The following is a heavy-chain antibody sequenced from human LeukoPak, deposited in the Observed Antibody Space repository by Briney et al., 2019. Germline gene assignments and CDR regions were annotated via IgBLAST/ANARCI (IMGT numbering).Heavy chain of an antibody. CDR3: ARVSTGGRYDY. Sequence: PSETLSFTCTVSDGSISSYYWSWIRQPAGKGLEWIGRILSTGSTNYNPSLKSRVTMSVDTSKNQFSLKLSSVTAADTAVYYCARVSTGGRYDYWGQGTLVTVSS. V-gene: IGHV4-4*07. CDR2: ILSTGST. J-gene: IGHJ4*02. CDR1: DGSISSYY. D-gene: IGHD1-14*01.